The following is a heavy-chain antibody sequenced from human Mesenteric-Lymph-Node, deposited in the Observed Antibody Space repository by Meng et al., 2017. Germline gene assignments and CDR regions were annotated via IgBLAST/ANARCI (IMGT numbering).Heavy chain of an antibody. J-gene: IGHJ4*02. V-gene: IGHV4-34*01. CDR2: INHSGST. CDR1: GGSFSGYY. CDR3: ARALRWKYFDY. D-gene: IGHD4-23*01. Sequence: GSLRLSCAVYGGSFSGYYWSWIRQPPGKGLEWIGEINHSGSTNYNPSLKSRVTISVDTSKNQFSLKLSSVTAADTAVYYCARALRWKYFDYWGQGTLVTVSS.